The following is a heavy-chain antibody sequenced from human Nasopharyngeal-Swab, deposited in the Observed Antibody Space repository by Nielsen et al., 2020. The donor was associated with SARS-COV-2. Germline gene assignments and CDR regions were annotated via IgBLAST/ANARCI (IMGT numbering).Heavy chain of an antibody. CDR3: ARHSGARPYGDTWASFDY. V-gene: IGHV5-51*01. Sequence: GESLKISCKGFGYTFTRYWIGWVRQMPGKGLEWMGIIYPGDSDSRYSPSFQGQVTISVDKSISTAYLQWSSLKASDTAMYYCARHSGARPYGDTWASFDYWGQGTLVTVSS. D-gene: IGHD4-17*01. CDR2: IYPGDSDS. CDR1: GYTFTRYW. J-gene: IGHJ4*02.